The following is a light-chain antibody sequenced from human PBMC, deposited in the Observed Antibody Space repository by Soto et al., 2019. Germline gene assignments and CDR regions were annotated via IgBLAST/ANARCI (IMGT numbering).Light chain of an antibody. J-gene: IGKJ4*01. V-gene: IGKV1-39*01. CDR2: AAS. Sequence: DIQMTQSPSSLSAFVGDRVSITCRASQTITTHLNWYQQKPGKAPNLLIHAASSLRSGVPSRFSGSGSGTDFTLTISSLQPEDFATYFCQQSYITPAGFGGGTKVEIK. CDR1: QTITTH. CDR3: QQSYITPAG.